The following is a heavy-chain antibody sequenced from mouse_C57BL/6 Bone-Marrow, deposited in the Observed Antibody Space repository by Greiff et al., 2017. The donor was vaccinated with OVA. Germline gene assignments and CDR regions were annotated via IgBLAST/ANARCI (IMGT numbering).Heavy chain of an antibody. CDR2: FYPGSGSI. CDR1: GYTFTEYT. J-gene: IGHJ3*01. V-gene: IGHV1-62-2*01. Sequence: QVQLKQSGAELVKPGASVKLSCKASGYTFTEYTIHWVKQRSGQGLEWIGWFYPGSGSIKYNEKFKDKATLTADKSSSTVYMELSRLTSEDSAVYFCARHEVPYYYGGDYFAYWGQGTLVTVSA. D-gene: IGHD1-1*02. CDR3: ARHEVPYYYGGDYFAY.